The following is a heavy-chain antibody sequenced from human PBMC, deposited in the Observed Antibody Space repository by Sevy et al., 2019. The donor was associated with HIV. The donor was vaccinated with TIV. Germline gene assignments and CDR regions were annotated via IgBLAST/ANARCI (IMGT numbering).Heavy chain of an antibody. CDR3: ARDGGITGPTRGYYYYGMDV. CDR2: MNPNSGNT. Sequence: ASVKVSCKASGYTFTSYDINCVRQATGQGLEWMGWMNPNSGNTGHAQKFQGRVTMTRNTSISTAYMELSSLRSEDTAVYYCARDGGITGPTRGYYYYGMDVWGQGTTVTVSS. D-gene: IGHD1-7*01. V-gene: IGHV1-8*01. J-gene: IGHJ6*02. CDR1: GYTFTSYD.